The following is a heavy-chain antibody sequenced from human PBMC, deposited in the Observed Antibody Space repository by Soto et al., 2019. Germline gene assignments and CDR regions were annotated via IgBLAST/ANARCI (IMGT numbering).Heavy chain of an antibody. J-gene: IGHJ5*02. Sequence: SETLSLTCTVSGGSISSYYWSWIRQLPGKGLEWIGYIYYSGSTNYNPSLKSRVTISVDTSKNQFSLKLSSVTAADTAVYYCARDMREVRGVIINENWFDPWGQGTLVTVSS. D-gene: IGHD3-10*01. CDR1: GGSISSYY. CDR3: ARDMREVRGVIINENWFDP. CDR2: IYYSGST. V-gene: IGHV4-59*01.